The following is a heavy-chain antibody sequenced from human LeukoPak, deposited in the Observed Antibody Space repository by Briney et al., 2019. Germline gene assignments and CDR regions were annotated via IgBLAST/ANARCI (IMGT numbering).Heavy chain of an antibody. J-gene: IGHJ4*02. D-gene: IGHD3-10*01. CDR2: INHDGSEK. CDR1: GFTFSNSW. V-gene: IGHV3-7*03. Sequence: GGSLRLSCAASGFTFSNSWMNWFRQAPGRLEWVANINHDGSEKNYVDSVEGRFTITRDNTKKSLYLQMNSLGAEDTALYYCARTPTSGTVWIYFDCWGQGILVTVSS. CDR3: ARTPTSGTVWIYFDC.